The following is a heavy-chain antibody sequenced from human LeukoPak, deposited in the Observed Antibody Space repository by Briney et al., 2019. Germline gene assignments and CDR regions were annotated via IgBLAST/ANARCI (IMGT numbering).Heavy chain of an antibody. CDR1: GYSFTTYW. Sequence: GASLQISCKGSGYSFTTYWIGWVRQMPGKGLEWMGIIYPGDPHTRYSPSFEGRVTISADKSINTAYLQWSSLKASDTAMYYCARQLGGYSSSPWGQGTLVTVSS. J-gene: IGHJ5*02. CDR3: ARQLGGYSSSP. D-gene: IGHD5-12*01. CDR2: IYPGDPHT. V-gene: IGHV5-51*01.